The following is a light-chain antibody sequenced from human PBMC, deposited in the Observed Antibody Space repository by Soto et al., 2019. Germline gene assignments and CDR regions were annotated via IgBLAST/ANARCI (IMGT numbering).Light chain of an antibody. Sequence: EIVMTQSPATLSVSPGETATLSCRASQSVSSNLGWYQQKPAQAPRLLIYGASTRATGIPARFSGSGSGTEFTLTISSLQSEDFAVYACQQYNTWPITCGQGTRLEIK. CDR1: QSVSSN. CDR3: QQYNTWPIT. V-gene: IGKV3-15*01. CDR2: GAS. J-gene: IGKJ5*01.